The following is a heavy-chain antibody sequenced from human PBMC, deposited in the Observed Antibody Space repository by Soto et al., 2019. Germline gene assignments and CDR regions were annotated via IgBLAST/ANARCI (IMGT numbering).Heavy chain of an antibody. J-gene: IGHJ5*02. CDR1: GYTFTSYD. Sequence: QVQLVQSGAEVKKSGASVKVSCKASGYTFTSYDINWVRQATGQGLEWMGWMNPNSGNTGYAQKFQGRVTMTRNTSISTADMELSSLRYEDTAVYYCARERSAAGTGWFDPWGQGNLVTVSS. CDR3: ARERSAAGTGWFDP. D-gene: IGHD6-13*01. CDR2: MNPNSGNT. V-gene: IGHV1-8*01.